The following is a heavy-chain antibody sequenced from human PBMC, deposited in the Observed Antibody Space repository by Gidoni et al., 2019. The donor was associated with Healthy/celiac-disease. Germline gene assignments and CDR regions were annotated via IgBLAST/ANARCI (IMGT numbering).Heavy chain of an antibody. CDR2: ISGSGGRK. CDR3: AKADGGSGARTLDY. Sequence: EVQLVESGGGLVQPGGSLRLSCAASGFTFSSYAMSWVRQAPGKGLEWVSDISGSGGRKYYAAAVKGRFTISRENSKNTLYLQRNSRRAEDTAVYYCAKADGGSGARTLDYWGQGTLVTVSS. V-gene: IGHV3-23*04. CDR1: GFTFSSYA. D-gene: IGHD3-10*01. J-gene: IGHJ4*02.